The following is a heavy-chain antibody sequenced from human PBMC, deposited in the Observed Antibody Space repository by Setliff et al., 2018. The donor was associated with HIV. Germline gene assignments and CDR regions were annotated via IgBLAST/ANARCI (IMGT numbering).Heavy chain of an antibody. J-gene: IGHJ3*02. D-gene: IGHD2-21*01. CDR2: VGAVGAPT. CDR3: AKVFVYGVDGFDI. CDR1: GFTFSTYA. V-gene: IGHV3-23*01. Sequence: GESLKISCAASGFTFSTYAMGWVRQAPGKGLEWVSTVGAVGAPTHYAESVKGRFTISKDNSKNTLYLQMSSLRDEDTAVYYCAKVFVYGVDGFDIWGQGTMVTVS.